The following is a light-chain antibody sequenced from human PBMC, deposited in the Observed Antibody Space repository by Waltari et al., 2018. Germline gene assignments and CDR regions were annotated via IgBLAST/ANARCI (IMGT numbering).Light chain of an antibody. J-gene: IGLJ2*01. V-gene: IGLV2-8*01. Sequence: QSALTQPPSASGSPGQSVTISCTGTSSDVGGFDYVSWYQQHPGQVPRLMIYEVSKRSSGVPDRFSGSNSGNTASLTVSGLQVEDEADYYCSSFAGSSQMLFGGGTKLTVL. CDR1: SSDVGGFDY. CDR3: SSFAGSSQML. CDR2: EVS.